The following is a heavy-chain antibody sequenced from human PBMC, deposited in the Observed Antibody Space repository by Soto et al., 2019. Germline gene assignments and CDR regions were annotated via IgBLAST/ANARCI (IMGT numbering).Heavy chain of an antibody. CDR1: GFTFSSYG. CDR2: ISNDGRNK. V-gene: IGHV3-30*18. D-gene: IGHD3-3*01. Sequence: QVQLVESGGGVVQPGGSLRLSCAASGFTFSSYGMHWVRQGPGKGLEWVAVISNDGRNKYYADSVKGRFTISRDNSNNTLYLQMNGLRIEDEAEYHCAKEERQATFGVVVLDYWAQGILVTVSS. J-gene: IGHJ4*01. CDR3: AKEERQATFGVVVLDY.